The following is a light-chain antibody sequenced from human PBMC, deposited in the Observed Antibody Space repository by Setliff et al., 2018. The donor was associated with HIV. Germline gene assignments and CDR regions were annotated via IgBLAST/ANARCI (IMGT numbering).Light chain of an antibody. J-gene: IGLJ3*02. Sequence: QSALPQPPSASGTPGQRVTISCSGSSSNIGSNYVYWYQQLPGTAPKLLIYRNNQRPSGVPDRFSGSKSGTSASLAISGLRSEDEADYYCAAWDDSLSGPVFGGGTKVTVL. V-gene: IGLV1-47*01. CDR1: SSNIGSNY. CDR2: RNN. CDR3: AAWDDSLSGPV.